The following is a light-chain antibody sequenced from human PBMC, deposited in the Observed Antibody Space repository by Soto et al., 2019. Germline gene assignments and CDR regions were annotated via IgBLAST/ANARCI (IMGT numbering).Light chain of an antibody. CDR3: CSYAGSSTYV. J-gene: IGLJ2*01. V-gene: IGLV2-23*01. Sequence: QSALTQPASVSGSPGQSITISCTGTSSDVGSYNLVSWYQQHPGKAPKLMIYEGSRRPSGVSNRFSASKSGNTASLTISGLQAEDEADYYGCSYAGSSTYVFGGGTKLTVL. CDR1: SSDVGSYNL. CDR2: EGS.